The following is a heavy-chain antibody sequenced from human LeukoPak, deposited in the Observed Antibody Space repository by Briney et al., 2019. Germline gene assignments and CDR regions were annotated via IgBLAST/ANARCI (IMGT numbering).Heavy chain of an antibody. V-gene: IGHV4-39*01. CDR2: IYYSGST. J-gene: IGHJ4*02. CDR1: GGSISSSSYY. CDR3: ARHRSNYDILTVYYTPFDY. Sequence: SETLSLTCTVSGGSISSSSYYWGWIRQPPGKGLEWIGSIYYSGSTYYNPSLKSRVTISVDTSKNQFSLKLSSVTAADTAVYYCARHRSNYDILTVYYTPFDYWGQGTLVTVSS. D-gene: IGHD3-9*01.